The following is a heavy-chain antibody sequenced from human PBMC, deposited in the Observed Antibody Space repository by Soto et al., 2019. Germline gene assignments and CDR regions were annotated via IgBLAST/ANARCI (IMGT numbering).Heavy chain of an antibody. CDR3: TTDRTARPLLQRGATHNVFYS. CDR2: ISALNGNT. D-gene: IGHD6-25*01. CDR1: CYTVTHFA. Sequence: GASVKVSCKASCYTVTHFAMIWVRQAPGQGLEWMGRISALNGNTNHAEKFQDRVTMTIDTSTNTAYMELKSLRSDDTAVYYCTTDRTARPLLQRGATHNVFYSCGQGTAGTVSS. J-gene: IGHJ6*02. V-gene: IGHV1-18*01.